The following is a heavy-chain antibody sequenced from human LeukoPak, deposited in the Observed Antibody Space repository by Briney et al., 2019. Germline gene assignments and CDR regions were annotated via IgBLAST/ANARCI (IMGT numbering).Heavy chain of an antibody. J-gene: IGHJ6*02. Sequence: GGSLRLSCAASGFTFSNYEMNWVRQAPGKGLEWVSSISSSSSYIYYADSVKGRFTISRDNAKNSLYLQMNSLRAEDTAVYYCARDRTEVVVAATPYYYYYGMDVWGQGTTVTVSS. D-gene: IGHD2-15*01. V-gene: IGHV3-21*01. CDR1: GFTFSNYE. CDR3: ARDRTEVVVAATPYYYYYGMDV. CDR2: ISSSSSYI.